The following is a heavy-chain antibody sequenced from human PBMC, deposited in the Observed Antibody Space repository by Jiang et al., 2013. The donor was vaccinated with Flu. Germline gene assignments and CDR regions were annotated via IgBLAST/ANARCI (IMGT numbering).Heavy chain of an antibody. D-gene: IGHD1-26*01. Sequence: GPGLVKPSETLSLTCSVSGASVSSGGSYWSWIRQPPGKGLEWVGYVYNGGSTSYNPSLKSQVTISLDTSRNRFSLRLSSVTAADTAVYYCARGGLRWEPTLFFYFDYWGQGTLVSVSS. CDR3: ARGGLRWEPTLFFYFDY. CDR1: GASVSSGGSY. J-gene: IGHJ4*02. V-gene: IGHV4-61*08. CDR2: VYNGGST.